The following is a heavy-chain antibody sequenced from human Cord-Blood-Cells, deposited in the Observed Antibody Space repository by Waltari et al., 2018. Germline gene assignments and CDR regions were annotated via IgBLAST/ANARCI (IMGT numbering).Heavy chain of an antibody. D-gene: IGHD3-3*01. J-gene: IGHJ1*01. Sequence: QVQLVQSGAEVKKPGSSVKVSCKASGGTFSSYAISWVRQAPGQGLEWRGRISAILGRATYAQKFQGIVTITGDKSTSKTYMELSSLRSEDTAVYYCATPPHHYDFWSGYRAEYFQHWGQGTLVTVSS. CDR3: ATPPHHYDFWSGYRAEYFQH. CDR2: ISAILGRA. V-gene: IGHV1-69*09. CDR1: GGTFSSYA.